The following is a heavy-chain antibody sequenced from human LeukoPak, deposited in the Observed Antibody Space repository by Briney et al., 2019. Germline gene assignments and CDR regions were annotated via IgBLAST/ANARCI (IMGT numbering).Heavy chain of an antibody. D-gene: IGHD4-17*01. V-gene: IGHV4-59*11. Sequence: KPSETLSLTCTVSGGSISSHFWSWIRQPPGKGLEWIAYVHYTGSTNYNPSLKSRVTISMDTSKKQFSLRLRSVTAADTAVYYCARTVWNYYYYYMDVWGKGTTVTVSS. CDR3: ARTVWNYYYYYMDV. J-gene: IGHJ6*03. CDR2: VHYTGST. CDR1: GGSISSHF.